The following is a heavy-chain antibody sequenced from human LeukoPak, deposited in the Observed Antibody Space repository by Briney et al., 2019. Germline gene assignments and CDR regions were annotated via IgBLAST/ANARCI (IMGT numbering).Heavy chain of an antibody. J-gene: IGHJ4*02. Sequence: ASVKVSCKASGYTFTSYYMHWVRQAPGQGLEWMRIINPSGGSTSYAQKFQGRVTMTRDTSTSTVYMELSSLTSEDTAVFYCARGGTYYYDSSGLIYFDYWGQGTLVTVSS. CDR2: INPSGGST. CDR3: ARGGTYYYDSSGLIYFDY. CDR1: GYTFTSYY. D-gene: IGHD3-22*01. V-gene: IGHV1-46*01.